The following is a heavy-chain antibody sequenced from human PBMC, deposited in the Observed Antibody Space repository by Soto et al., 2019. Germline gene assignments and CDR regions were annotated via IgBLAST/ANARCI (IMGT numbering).Heavy chain of an antibody. CDR3: ARPDYYDSSGQAPDV. J-gene: IGHJ6*02. Sequence: PGGSLRLSCAASGFTFSSYGMHWVRQAPGKGLEWVAVIWYDGSNKYYADSVKGRFTISRDNSKNTLYLQMNSLRAEDTAVYYCARPDYYDSSGQAPDVWGQGTTVTVSS. CDR1: GFTFSSYG. V-gene: IGHV3-33*01. CDR2: IWYDGSNK. D-gene: IGHD3-22*01.